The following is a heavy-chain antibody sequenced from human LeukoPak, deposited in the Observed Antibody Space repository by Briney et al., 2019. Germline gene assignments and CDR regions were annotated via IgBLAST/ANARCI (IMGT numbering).Heavy chain of an antibody. J-gene: IGHJ6*02. D-gene: IGHD6-19*01. Sequence: ASVKVSCKASGYTFTSYGISWVRQATGQGLEWVGWMNPKTGHTDYAQKFQGRVTMTRNTSISTAYMELSSLRSGDTAVYSCARGPPLGSGLENYYAMDVWGQGTTVTVSS. CDR2: MNPKTGHT. V-gene: IGHV1-8*02. CDR1: GYTFTSYG. CDR3: ARGPPLGSGLENYYAMDV.